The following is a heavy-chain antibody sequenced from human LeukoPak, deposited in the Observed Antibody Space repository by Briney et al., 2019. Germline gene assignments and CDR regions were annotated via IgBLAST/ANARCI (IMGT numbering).Heavy chain of an antibody. CDR1: GYTFTSYG. D-gene: IGHD6-19*01. Sequence: ASVKVSCKASGYTFTSYGISWVRQAPGQGLEWMGWINPNSGGTNYAQKFQGRVTMTRDTSISTAYMELSRLRSDDTAVYYCARDGYSSGWVFGGSFDYWGQGTLVTVSS. CDR3: ARDGYSSGWVFGGSFDY. CDR2: INPNSGGT. J-gene: IGHJ4*02. V-gene: IGHV1-2*02.